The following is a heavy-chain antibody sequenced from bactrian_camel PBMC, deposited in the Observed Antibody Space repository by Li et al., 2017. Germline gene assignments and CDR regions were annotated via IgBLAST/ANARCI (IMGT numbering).Heavy chain of an antibody. Sequence: VQLVESGGDLVQPGGSLRISCVVSGYDGNIGCVGWFRQAPGKEREAIATLYTNRDSTWYDDSVKGRFTISQDNAKRKLYLQMNDLKPEDTAMYYCAAGMREFSPLKDTATIMLSCDNYWGQGTQVTVS. D-gene: IGHD4*01. CDR3: AAGMREFSPLKDTATIMLSCDNY. J-gene: IGHJ4*01. V-gene: IGHV3S54*01. CDR2: LYTNRDST. CDR1: GYDGNIGC.